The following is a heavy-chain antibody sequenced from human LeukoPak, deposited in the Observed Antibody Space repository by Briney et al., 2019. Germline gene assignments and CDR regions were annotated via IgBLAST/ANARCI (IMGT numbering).Heavy chain of an antibody. D-gene: IGHD4-23*01. CDR2: INHSGST. V-gene: IGHV4-34*01. CDR3: ARDNGGIPFDY. CDR1: GGSFSGYY. J-gene: IGHJ4*02. Sequence: SETLSLTCAVYGGSFSGYYWSWIRQPPGKGLEWIGEINHSGSTNYNPSLKSRVTISVDTSKNQFSLKLSSVTAADTAVYYCARDNGGIPFDYWGQGTLVTVSS.